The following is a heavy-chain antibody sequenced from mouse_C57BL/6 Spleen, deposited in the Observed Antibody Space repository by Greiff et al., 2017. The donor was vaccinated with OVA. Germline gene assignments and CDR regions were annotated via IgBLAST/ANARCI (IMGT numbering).Heavy chain of an antibody. V-gene: IGHV1-85*01. Sequence: VQLQQSGPELVKPGASVKLSCTASGYTFTSYDINWVQQRPGQGLEWIGWIYPRDGSTKYNEKVTGKATLTVDTSSSTAYMERHSLTSEDSAVYFCARGNYYGSSYPFYAMDYWGQGTSVTVSS. CDR2: IYPRDGST. CDR1: GYTFTSYD. D-gene: IGHD1-1*01. CDR3: ARGNYYGSSYPFYAMDY. J-gene: IGHJ4*01.